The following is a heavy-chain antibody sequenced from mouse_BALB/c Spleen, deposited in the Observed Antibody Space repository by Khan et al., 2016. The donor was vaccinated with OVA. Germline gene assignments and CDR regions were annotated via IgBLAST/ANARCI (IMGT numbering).Heavy chain of an antibody. CDR2: IDRNGGSS. J-gene: IGHJ3*01. Sequence: EVELVESGGGLVKLGGSLKLSCAASGFTFSSYYMSWIRQTPEKRLELVAAIDRNGGSSFYPDTLKGRFTISRDNAKNTLYLQMSSLQSEDTALYYCTRHSHDVIAYWGQGTLVTVSA. CDR3: TRHSHDVIAY. V-gene: IGHV5-6-2*01. D-gene: IGHD2-12*01. CDR1: GFTFSSYY.